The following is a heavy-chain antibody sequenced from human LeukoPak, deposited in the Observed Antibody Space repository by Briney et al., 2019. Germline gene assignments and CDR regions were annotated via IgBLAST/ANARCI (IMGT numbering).Heavy chain of an antibody. CDR1: GYNFITYW. CDR3: ARQEYCSGGSCYTWFDP. CDR2: IYPADSDI. Sequence: GESLKISCKGSGYNFITYWIGWVRQMPGKGLEWMGIIYPADSDIRYSPSFQGQVTISADKSISTVYLQWSSLKASDTAMYYCARQEYCSGGSCYTWFDPWGQGTLVTVSS. D-gene: IGHD2-15*01. V-gene: IGHV5-51*01. J-gene: IGHJ5*02.